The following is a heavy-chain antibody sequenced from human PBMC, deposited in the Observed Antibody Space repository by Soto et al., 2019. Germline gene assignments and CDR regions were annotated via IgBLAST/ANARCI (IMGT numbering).Heavy chain of an antibody. Sequence: ASVKVSCKXSGYTFTSYGISWVRQAPGQGLEWMGWISAYNGSTNYAQKLQGRVTMTTDTSTSTAYVELRSLRSDDTAVYYCARDGLVGAIDYWGQGTLVTVSS. CDR3: ARDGLVGAIDY. V-gene: IGHV1-18*04. D-gene: IGHD1-26*01. CDR1: GYTFTSYG. CDR2: ISAYNGST. J-gene: IGHJ4*02.